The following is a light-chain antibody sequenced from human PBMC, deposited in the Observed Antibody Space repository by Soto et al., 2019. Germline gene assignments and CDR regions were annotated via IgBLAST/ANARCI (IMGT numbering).Light chain of an antibody. J-gene: IGLJ2*01. Sequence: QSALTQPASVSGSPGQSITISCTGTSSDVGGYKYVSWYQQHPGKAPKLMIYDVSNRPSGVSNRFSGSKSGNTSSLTISGLQAEDEADYYCSSYTSSSTLDFGGGNKLTVL. V-gene: IGLV2-14*01. CDR2: DVS. CDR3: SSYTSSSTLD. CDR1: SSDVGGYKY.